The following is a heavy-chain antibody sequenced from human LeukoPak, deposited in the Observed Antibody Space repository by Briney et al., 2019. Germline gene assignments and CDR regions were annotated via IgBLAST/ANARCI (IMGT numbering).Heavy chain of an antibody. CDR2: IYPGDSDT. V-gene: IGHV5-51*01. CDR1: GYIFTAYW. CDR3: ARLDSSVGGKHYNYLDT. J-gene: IGHJ4*01. D-gene: IGHD1-26*01. Sequence: HGESLKIFCGGSGYIFTAYWMGSAGQMPGKGLDWMGIIYPGDSDTRYSPSFQGQVTISADKSISTTYLQLSSLKASDTAIYYCARLDSSVGGKHYNYLDTGAKGTLVTVSS.